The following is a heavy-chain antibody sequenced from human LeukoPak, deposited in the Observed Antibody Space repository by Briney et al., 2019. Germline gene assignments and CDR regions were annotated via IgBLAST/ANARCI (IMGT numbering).Heavy chain of an antibody. CDR3: ARDVGGYSYGSRSDLDY. CDR1: GGTFSSYA. J-gene: IGHJ4*02. CDR2: IIPIFGTA. Sequence: GSSVKVSCKASGGTFSSYAISWVRQAPGQGLEWMGGIIPIFGTANYAQKFQGRVTITADESTSTAYMELSSLRSEDTAVYYCARDVGGYSYGSRSDLDYWGQGTLVTVSS. V-gene: IGHV1-69*01. D-gene: IGHD5-18*01.